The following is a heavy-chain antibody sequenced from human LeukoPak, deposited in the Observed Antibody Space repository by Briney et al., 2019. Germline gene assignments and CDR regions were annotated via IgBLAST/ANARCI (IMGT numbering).Heavy chain of an antibody. CDR3: AKDYSSSSLSRWFDP. Sequence: PGGSLRLSCAASGFTFGSYAMSWVRQAPGKGLEWVSAISGSGGSTYYADSVKGRFTISRDNSKNTLYLQMNSLRAEDTAVYYCAKDYSSSSLSRWFDPWGQGTLVTVSS. J-gene: IGHJ5*02. D-gene: IGHD6-6*01. V-gene: IGHV3-23*01. CDR1: GFTFGSYA. CDR2: ISGSGGST.